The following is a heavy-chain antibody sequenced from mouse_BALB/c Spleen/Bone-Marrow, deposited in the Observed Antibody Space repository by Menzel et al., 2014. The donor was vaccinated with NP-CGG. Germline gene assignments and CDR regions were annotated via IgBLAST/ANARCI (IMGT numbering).Heavy chain of an antibody. J-gene: IGHJ2*01. CDR1: GFNIKDTY. CDR2: IDPANGNT. V-gene: IGHV14-3*02. CDR3: ARYRLGTYFDY. Sequence: VQLQQSGAELVKPGASVKLSCTASGFNIKDTYMHWVKQRPEQGLEWIGRIDPANGNTKYDPKFQGKATITADTSSNTAYRQISSLTSEDTAVYYCARYRLGTYFDYWGQGTTLTVSS. D-gene: IGHD2-14*01.